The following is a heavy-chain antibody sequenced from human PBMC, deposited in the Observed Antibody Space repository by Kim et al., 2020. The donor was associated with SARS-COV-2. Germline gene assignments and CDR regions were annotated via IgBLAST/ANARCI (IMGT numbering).Heavy chain of an antibody. CDR3: ARGLALNGGYDWGLDY. CDR2: MYTSGDT. D-gene: IGHD5-12*01. V-gene: IGHV4-4*07. Sequence: SETLYLTCSVSGGSISGHYWTWIRQPAGKGLEWIGRMYTSGDTDYNPSLRSRVTMSLDRSRNQFSLKLSSVTAADTALYYCARGLALNGGYDWGLDYWG. CDR1: GGSISGHY. J-gene: IGHJ4*01.